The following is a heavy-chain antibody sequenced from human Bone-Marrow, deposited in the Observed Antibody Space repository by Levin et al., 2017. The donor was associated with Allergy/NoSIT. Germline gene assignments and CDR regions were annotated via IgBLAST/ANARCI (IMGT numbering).Heavy chain of an antibody. D-gene: IGHD1-1*01. CDR3: AKDFIWTPGGHFYHGMDV. CDR2: ILYDGVNK. V-gene: IGHV3-33*06. J-gene: IGHJ6*02. Sequence: GGSLRLSCEASGFTASDYGIHWVRQVPGKGLEWVALILYDGVNKYYADSVKGRFTISRDNSKNMVYLQMNSLRAEDTAVYYWAKDFIWTPGGHFYHGMDVWGQGTTVTVSS. CDR1: GFTASDYG.